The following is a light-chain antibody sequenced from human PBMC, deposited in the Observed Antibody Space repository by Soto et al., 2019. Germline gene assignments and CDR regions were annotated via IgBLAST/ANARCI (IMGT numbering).Light chain of an antibody. J-gene: IGKJ4*01. CDR2: GAS. CDR1: QSVSSN. V-gene: IGKV3-15*01. Sequence: EIVLTQSPATLSVSPGERATLSCRASQSVSSNLAWYQQKPGQAPRLLIYGASTRATAIPGRFSGSGSGTEFTLTISSLQSEDFAVYYCQHYNNLPPTFGGGAKVEIK. CDR3: QHYNNLPPT.